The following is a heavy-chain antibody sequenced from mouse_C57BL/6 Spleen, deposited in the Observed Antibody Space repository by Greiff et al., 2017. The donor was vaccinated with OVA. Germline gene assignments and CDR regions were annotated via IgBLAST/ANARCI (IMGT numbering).Heavy chain of an antibody. D-gene: IGHD1-1*01. CDR3: ARRIYYYGSSYGWYFDV. J-gene: IGHJ1*03. Sequence: VQLQQSVAELVRPGASVKLSCTASGFNIKNTYMHWVKQRPEQGLEWIGRIDPANGNTKYAPKFQGKATITADTSSNTAYLQLSSLTSEDTAIYYCARRIYYYGSSYGWYFDVWGTGTTVTVSS. V-gene: IGHV14-3*01. CDR1: GFNIKNTY. CDR2: IDPANGNT.